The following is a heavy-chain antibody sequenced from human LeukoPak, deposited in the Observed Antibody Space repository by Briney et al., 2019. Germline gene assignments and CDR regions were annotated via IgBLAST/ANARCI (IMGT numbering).Heavy chain of an antibody. J-gene: IGHJ4*02. V-gene: IGHV4-30-4*08. D-gene: IGHD4-11*01. Sequence: PSQTLSLTCTVSGGSISSGDYYWSWIRQPPGKGLEWIGYTYYSGSTYYNPSLKSRVTISVDTSKNQFSLKLSSVTAADTAVYYCARHPRYSNYGVLEYYFDYWGQGTLVTVSS. CDR2: TYYSGST. CDR3: ARHPRYSNYGVLEYYFDY. CDR1: GGSISSGDYY.